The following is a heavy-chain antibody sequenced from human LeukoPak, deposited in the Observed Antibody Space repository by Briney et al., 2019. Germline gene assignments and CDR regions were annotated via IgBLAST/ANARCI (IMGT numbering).Heavy chain of an antibody. J-gene: IGHJ3*02. D-gene: IGHD3-16*01. CDR2: INRDGSST. CDR3: ARWGPGAFDI. CDR1: GFIFSSYW. V-gene: IGHV3-74*01. Sequence: GGSLRLSCAASGFIFSSYWMHWVRQAPGKGLVWVSHINRDGSSTSYADSVKGRFTTSRDNAKNTLYLQMNSLRAEDTAVYYCARWGPGAFDIWGQGTMVTVSS.